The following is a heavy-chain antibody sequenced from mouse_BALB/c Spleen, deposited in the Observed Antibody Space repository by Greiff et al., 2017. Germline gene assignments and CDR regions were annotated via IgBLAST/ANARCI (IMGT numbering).Heavy chain of an antibody. Sequence: GQLQQSGPGLVQPSQSLSNTCTVSGFSLTSYGVHWVRQSPGKGLEWLGVIWSGGSTDYNAAFISRLSISKDNSKSQVFFKMNSLQANDTAIYYCASYDGYAHYYAMDYWGQGTSVTVSS. V-gene: IGHV2-2*02. J-gene: IGHJ4*01. CDR1: GFSLTSYG. CDR2: IWSGGST. CDR3: ASYDGYAHYYAMDY. D-gene: IGHD2-3*01.